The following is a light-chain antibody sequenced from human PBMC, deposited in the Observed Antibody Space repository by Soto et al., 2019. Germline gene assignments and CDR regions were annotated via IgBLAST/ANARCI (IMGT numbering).Light chain of an antibody. CDR1: QSVSSSY. CDR2: GAS. Sequence: EIVLTQSPGTLSLSPGERATLSCRASQSVSSSYLAWYQQKPGQAPRLLIYGASSRATCIPDRFSGSGSGTDFTITISRLEPEDFAVYYCQQYGSSPPYTFGQGTKLEIK. J-gene: IGKJ2*01. CDR3: QQYGSSPPYT. V-gene: IGKV3-20*01.